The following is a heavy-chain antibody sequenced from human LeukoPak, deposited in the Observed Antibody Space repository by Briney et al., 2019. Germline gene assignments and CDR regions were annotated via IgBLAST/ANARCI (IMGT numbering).Heavy chain of an antibody. CDR3: ARRNYNSSSWSYYFDY. CDR2: IYYSGST. J-gene: IGHJ4*02. Sequence: SETLSLTCTVSGGSISSYYWSWIRQPPGKRLEWIGYIYYSGSTNYNPSLKSRVTISVDTSKNQFSLKLSSVTAADTAVYYCARRNYNSSSWSYYFDYWGQGTLVTVSS. D-gene: IGHD6-13*01. CDR1: GGSISSYY. V-gene: IGHV4-59*08.